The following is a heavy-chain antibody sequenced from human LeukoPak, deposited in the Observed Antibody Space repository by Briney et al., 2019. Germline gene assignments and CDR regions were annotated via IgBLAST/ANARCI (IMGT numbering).Heavy chain of an antibody. D-gene: IGHD5-12*01. CDR1: GFTFSSYG. CDR2: ISGSGGST. CDR3: AKESGYEYYYYYYMDV. V-gene: IGHV3-23*01. Sequence: GGTLRLSCAASGFTFSSYGMSWVRQAPGKGLEWVSAISGSGGSTYYADSVKGRFTISRDNSKKTLYLQMNSLRAEDMAVYYCAKESGYEYYYYYYMDVWGKGTTVTIS. J-gene: IGHJ6*03.